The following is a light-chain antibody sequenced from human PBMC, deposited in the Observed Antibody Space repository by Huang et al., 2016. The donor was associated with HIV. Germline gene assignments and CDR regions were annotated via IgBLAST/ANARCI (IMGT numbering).Light chain of an antibody. CDR1: QILLPTDGKTY. Sequence: DIVMSRSPLSMSVTPGQPASISCNSSQILLPTDGKTYLYWYLQTAGQSPLLLVYEVASRFSGVSDRCSGSGTGTNFTLTIIRVQAEDVGIYYCMQGLNFRTFGQGTRVDIK. J-gene: IGKJ1*01. V-gene: IGKV2-29*02. CDR3: MQGLNFRT. CDR2: EVA.